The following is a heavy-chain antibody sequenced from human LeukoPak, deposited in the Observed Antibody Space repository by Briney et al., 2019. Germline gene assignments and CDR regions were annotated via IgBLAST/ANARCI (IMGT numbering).Heavy chain of an antibody. CDR3: AKDPQGD. CDR2: ISGSGGST. D-gene: IGHD3-16*01. Sequence: GGSLRLSCAASGFTFSNNAMSWVRQAPGKGLEWVSAISGSGGSTYYADSVKGRFSISRDNSKNSLYLQMNSLRAGDTAVYYCAKDPQGDWGQGTLVTVSS. V-gene: IGHV3-23*01. J-gene: IGHJ4*02. CDR1: GFTFSNNA.